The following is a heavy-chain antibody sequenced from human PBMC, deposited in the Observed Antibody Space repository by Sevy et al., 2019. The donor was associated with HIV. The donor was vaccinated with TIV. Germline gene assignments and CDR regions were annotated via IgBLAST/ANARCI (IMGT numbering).Heavy chain of an antibody. V-gene: IGHV5-51*01. J-gene: IGHJ6*02. CDR1: GFTFTTYW. Sequence: GESLKISCKGSGFTFTTYWIGWVRQMPGKGLESIGIIYPDDSDTRYSPSFQGQVTISVDKSISTAYLQWSTLKASDTAMYYCARHHASYGVTGYYYYYGLDVWGQGTTVTVSS. CDR3: ARHHASYGVTGYYYYYGLDV. CDR2: IYPDDSDT. D-gene: IGHD4-17*01.